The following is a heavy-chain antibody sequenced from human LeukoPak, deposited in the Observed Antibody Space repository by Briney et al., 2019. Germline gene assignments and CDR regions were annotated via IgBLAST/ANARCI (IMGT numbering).Heavy chain of an antibody. V-gene: IGHV3-23*01. CDR3: AKDSRIQLWFRTDAFDI. Sequence: GGSLRLSCAASGFTVSSYGMSWVRQAPGKGLEWVSVISGSGGSTYYADSVKGRFTISRDNSKNTLYLQMNSLRAEDTAVYYCAKDSRIQLWFRTDAFDIWGQGTMVTVSS. CDR1: GFTVSSYG. CDR2: ISGSGGST. D-gene: IGHD5-18*01. J-gene: IGHJ3*02.